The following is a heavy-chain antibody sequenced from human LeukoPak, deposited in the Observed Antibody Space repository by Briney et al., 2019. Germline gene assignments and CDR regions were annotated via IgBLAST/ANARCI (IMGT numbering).Heavy chain of an antibody. J-gene: IGHJ4*02. CDR1: GGTFSSYA. CDR2: IIPIFGTA. CDR3: ARARHYYDSSSYVYYFDY. D-gene: IGHD3-22*01. V-gene: IGHV1-69*13. Sequence: GASVKVSCKASGGTFSSYAISWVRQPPGQGLEWMGGIIPIFGTANYAQKFQGRVTITADESTSTAYMELSSLRSEDTAVYYCARARHYYDSSSYVYYFDYWGRGTLVTVSS.